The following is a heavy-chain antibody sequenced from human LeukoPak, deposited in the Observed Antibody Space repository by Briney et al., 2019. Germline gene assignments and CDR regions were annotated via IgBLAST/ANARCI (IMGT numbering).Heavy chain of an antibody. CDR1: GYTFTSYG. CDR3: ARERFTGSGWQLYYFDS. D-gene: IGHD6-25*01. CDR2: ISAYNGNT. Sequence: ASVKVSCKASGYTFTSYGISWVRQAPGQGLEWMGWISAYNGNTNYAQKLQGRVTMTTDTSTSTAYMELRSLRSEDTAVYYCARERFTGSGWQLYYFDSWGQGTLVTVSS. V-gene: IGHV1-18*01. J-gene: IGHJ4*02.